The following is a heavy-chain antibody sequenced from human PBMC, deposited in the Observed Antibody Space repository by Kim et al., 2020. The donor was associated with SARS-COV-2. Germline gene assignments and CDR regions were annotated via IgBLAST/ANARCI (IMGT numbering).Heavy chain of an antibody. D-gene: IGHD3-22*01. J-gene: IGHJ4*02. V-gene: IGHV3-15*01. Sequence: YTAPVKGRFTISRDDSKNMVQLQMNSLKADDTAVYYCTTDPGDGRGLGPGYWGQGALVTVSS. CDR3: TTDPGDGRGLGPGY.